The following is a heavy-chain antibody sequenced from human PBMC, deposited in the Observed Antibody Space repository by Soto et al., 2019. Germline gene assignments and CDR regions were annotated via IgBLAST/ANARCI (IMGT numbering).Heavy chain of an antibody. D-gene: IGHD1-26*01. CDR2: ISGSGGST. V-gene: IGHV3-23*01. CDR1: GFTFSSYA. J-gene: IGHJ4*02. Sequence: EVQLLESGGGLVQPGGSLRLSCAASGFTFSSYAMRWVRQAPGKGMEWVSAISGSGGSTYYADSVKGRFTSSRDNSKNTLYLQMNSLSADDTAVYYCAKRGSGSYFDYWGQGTQVTVSS. CDR3: AKRGSGSYFDY.